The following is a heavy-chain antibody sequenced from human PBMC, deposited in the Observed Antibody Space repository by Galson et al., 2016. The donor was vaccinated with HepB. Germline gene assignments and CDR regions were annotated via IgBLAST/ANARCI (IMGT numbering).Heavy chain of an antibody. CDR3: AKGQYKDPGAGRPGAWHFDL. CDR2: ISSTSNTI. CDR1: GFTFRSHS. J-gene: IGHJ2*01. D-gene: IGHD6-6*01. Sequence: SLRLSCAASGFTFRSHSMNWVRQAPGKGLEWVSYISSTSNTIYYTDSVKGRFTISRDNAKNSLSLQMISLRDADTAVYYCAKGQYKDPGAGRPGAWHFDLWGRGTLVTVSS. V-gene: IGHV3-48*02.